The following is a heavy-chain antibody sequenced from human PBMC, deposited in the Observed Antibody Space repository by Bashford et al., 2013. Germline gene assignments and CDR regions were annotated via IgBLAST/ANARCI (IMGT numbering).Heavy chain of an antibody. J-gene: IGHJ4*02. Sequence: VASVKVSCKASGYTFSGYYMHWVRQAPGQGLEWMGGIIPNSGATKYEQKFQGRVTVTTDTSISTAYLELSRLSSDDTAVYYCARDPTVAGTPYYFDSWGQGTLVTVSS. CDR2: IIPNSGAT. D-gene: IGHD6-19*01. V-gene: IGHV1-2*02. CDR1: GYTFSGYY. CDR3: ARDPTVAGTPYYFDS.